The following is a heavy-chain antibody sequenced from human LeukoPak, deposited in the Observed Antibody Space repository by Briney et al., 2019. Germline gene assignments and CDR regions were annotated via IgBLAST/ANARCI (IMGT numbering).Heavy chain of an antibody. D-gene: IGHD4-17*01. Sequence: PGESLRLSCTPSRFSLGNFVMSWVRQAPGKGLEWVATIGKNQYYADSVKGRFTISKDNSKNMMYLQMDSLGVDDTAIYYCAKGSNGDYGNWGQGTLVTVSS. CDR3: AKGSNGDYGN. CDR1: RFSLGNFV. CDR2: IGKNQ. J-gene: IGHJ4*02. V-gene: IGHV3-23*01.